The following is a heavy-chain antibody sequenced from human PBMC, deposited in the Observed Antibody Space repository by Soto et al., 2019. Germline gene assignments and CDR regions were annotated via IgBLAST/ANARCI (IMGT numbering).Heavy chain of an antibody. CDR1: GGSISSYY. D-gene: IGHD1-26*01. Sequence: PSETLSLTCTVSGGSISSYYWSWIRQPPGKELQYIGYIYYSGSTNYNPSLKSRVTISDDTSTNQFSLTLYLQMNSLTTEDTAVYYCARRSGTYSPFYYYYGLDVWGQGTTVTVSS. J-gene: IGHJ6*02. CDR3: ARRSGTYSPFYYYYGLDV. V-gene: IGHV4-59*12. CDR2: IYYSGST.